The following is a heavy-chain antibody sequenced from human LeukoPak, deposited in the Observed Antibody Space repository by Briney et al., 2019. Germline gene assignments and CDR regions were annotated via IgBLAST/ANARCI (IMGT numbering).Heavy chain of an antibody. CDR3: AREVAIVRGVRNWFDS. Sequence: SQTLSLTCGISGDSVSSNDAAWSWIRQSPSRGLEWLGRTFYRSKWYYDYAPSVRSRITINPDTSKSQFSLQLGSVTPEDTAVYYCAREVAIVRGVRNWFDSWGPGILVTVSS. CDR2: TFYRSKWYY. CDR1: GDSVSSNDAA. V-gene: IGHV6-1*01. J-gene: IGHJ5*01. D-gene: IGHD3-10*01.